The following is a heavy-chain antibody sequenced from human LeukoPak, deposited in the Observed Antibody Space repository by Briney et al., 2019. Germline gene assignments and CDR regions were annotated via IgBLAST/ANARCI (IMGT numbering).Heavy chain of an antibody. Sequence: SETLTLTCTASGCSMSNYYWTWIRQPPGKGLEWLGYIYYSGSTDYSRSVKSRVTITVDTSKNQFSLNLRSVAAADTAVYYCARQPSGHPCGDYDCWGQGTLVTVSS. CDR3: ARQPSGHPCGDYDC. CDR1: GCSMSNYY. J-gene: IGHJ4*02. D-gene: IGHD2-15*01. CDR2: IYYSGST. V-gene: IGHV4-59*01.